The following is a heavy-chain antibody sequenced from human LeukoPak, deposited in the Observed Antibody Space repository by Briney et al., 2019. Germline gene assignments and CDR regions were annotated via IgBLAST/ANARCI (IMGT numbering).Heavy chain of an antibody. J-gene: IGHJ4*02. Sequence: PGGSLRLSCAASGFTFSSYGMHWVRQTPGKGLEWVAFVHYDGSNKYYADSVKGRFAISRDNSKSTLYLQMNSLRPEDTAVYYCAKDQDVQSDYFDYWGQGTLVTVSS. CDR2: VHYDGSNK. V-gene: IGHV3-30*02. CDR3: AKDQDVQSDYFDY. CDR1: GFTFSSYG. D-gene: IGHD4-11*01.